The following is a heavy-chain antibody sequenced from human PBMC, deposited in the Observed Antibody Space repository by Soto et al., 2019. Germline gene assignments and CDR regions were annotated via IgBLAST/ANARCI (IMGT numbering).Heavy chain of an antibody. Sequence: EVQLVESGGGLVKPGGSLRLSCAASGFIFSTYSMNWVRQAPGKGLEWVSSISSRSTYIHYADSVKGRFTISRDNAKNSLYLQMNSLRAEDTAMYYCASVFVGTTDHDAFDFWGQGTTVTVSA. CDR3: ASVFVGTTDHDAFDF. V-gene: IGHV3-21*01. CDR1: GFIFSTYS. J-gene: IGHJ3*01. D-gene: IGHD1-26*01. CDR2: ISSRSTYI.